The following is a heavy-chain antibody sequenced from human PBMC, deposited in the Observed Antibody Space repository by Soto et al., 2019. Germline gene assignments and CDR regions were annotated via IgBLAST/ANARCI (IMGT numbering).Heavy chain of an antibody. CDR2: IYHSGST. J-gene: IGHJ5*02. V-gene: IGHV4-38-2*02. CDR1: GYSISSGYY. D-gene: IGHD5-12*01. Sequence: PSETLSLTCAVSGYSISSGYYWGWIRQPPGKGLEWIGSIYHSGSTYYNPSLKSRVTISVDTSKNQFSLKLSSVTAADTAVYYCARDVIYSLHHSGYGYNWFDPWGQGTLVTAPQ. CDR3: ARDVIYSLHHSGYGYNWFDP.